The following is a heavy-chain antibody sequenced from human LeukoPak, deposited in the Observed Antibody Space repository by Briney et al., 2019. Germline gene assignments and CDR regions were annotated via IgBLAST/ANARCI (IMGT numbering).Heavy chain of an antibody. Sequence: GGSLRLSCAASGFAFSSYWASWVRQAPGKGLEWVANINQDGSGQNYEDSVRGRFTISRDNAKNSAYLQMDSLRVEDTAVYYCARSLWPEDYWGQGILVTVSS. CDR1: GFAFSSYW. CDR3: ARSLWPEDY. D-gene: IGHD2-21*01. CDR2: INQDGSGQ. J-gene: IGHJ4*02. V-gene: IGHV3-7*01.